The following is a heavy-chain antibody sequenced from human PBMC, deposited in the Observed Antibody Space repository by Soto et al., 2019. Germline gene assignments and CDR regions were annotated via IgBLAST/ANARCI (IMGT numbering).Heavy chain of an antibody. V-gene: IGHV3-7*01. J-gene: IGHJ4*02. D-gene: IGHD3-3*01. CDR2: IKQDGSEK. Sequence: GGSLRLSCAASGFTFSSYWMSWVRQAPGKGLEWVANIKQDGSEKYYVDSVKGRFTISRDNAKNSLYLQMNSLRAEDTAVYYCARGYYDFWSGYQFFDYWGQGTLVTVSS. CDR3: ARGYYDFWSGYQFFDY. CDR1: GFTFSSYW.